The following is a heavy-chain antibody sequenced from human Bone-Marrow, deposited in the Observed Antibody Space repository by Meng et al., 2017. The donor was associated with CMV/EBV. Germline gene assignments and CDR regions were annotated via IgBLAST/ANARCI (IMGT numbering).Heavy chain of an antibody. CDR2: IYYSGST. CDR3: AMDSSDYDFGGGYYENYYYGMDV. CDR1: GGSISSYY. J-gene: IGHJ6*02. V-gene: IGHV4-59*01. Sequence: SETLSLTCTVSGGSISSYYWSWIRQPPGKGLEWIGYIYYSGSTNYNASLKSRVAITVVTTKSQFPLKLSSVTAADTSVYYCAMDSSDYDFGGGYYENYYYGMDVWGQGTTVTVSS. D-gene: IGHD3-3*01.